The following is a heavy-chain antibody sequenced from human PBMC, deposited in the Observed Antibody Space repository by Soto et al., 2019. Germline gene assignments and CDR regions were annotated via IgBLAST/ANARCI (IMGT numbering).Heavy chain of an antibody. CDR1: GYTFTSYG. J-gene: IGHJ5*02. CDR3: ARDYCSSTSCYGWFDP. Sequence: ASVKVSCKASGYTFTSYGISWVRQAPGQGLEWMGWISAYNGNTNYAQKLQGRVTMTTDTSTSTAYMELRSLRSDDTAVYYCARDYCSSTSCYGWFDPWGQGTLVTVSS. D-gene: IGHD2-2*01. CDR2: ISAYNGNT. V-gene: IGHV1-18*01.